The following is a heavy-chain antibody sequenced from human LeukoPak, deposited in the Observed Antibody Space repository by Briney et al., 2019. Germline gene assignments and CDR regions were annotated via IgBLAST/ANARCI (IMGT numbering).Heavy chain of an antibody. V-gene: IGHV4-59*01. CDR1: GGSISSYY. D-gene: IGHD6-13*01. CDR3: ARISSSNWYNERGAFDV. CDR2: VYYTGST. Sequence: SETLSLTCTVSGGSISSYYWSWVRQPPGKGLEWFGFVYYTGSTNYSPSLKSRVTISVDTSKNQFSPKLRSVTAADTAVYYCARISSSNWYNERGAFDVWGQGTMVTVSS. J-gene: IGHJ3*01.